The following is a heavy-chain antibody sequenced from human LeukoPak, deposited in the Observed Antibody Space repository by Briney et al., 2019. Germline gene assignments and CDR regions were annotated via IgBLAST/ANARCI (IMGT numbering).Heavy chain of an antibody. CDR2: MNPNSGST. J-gene: IGHJ4*02. CDR1: GYTFTSYD. V-gene: IGHV1-8*01. CDR3: ARGAYYYDSSGPPAGY. Sequence: ASVKVSCKASGYTFTSYDINWMRQATGQGLEWMGWMNPNSGSTGYAQKFQGRVTMTRNTSISTAYMELSSLRSEDTAVYYCARGAYYYDSSGPPAGYWGQGTLVTVSS. D-gene: IGHD3-22*01.